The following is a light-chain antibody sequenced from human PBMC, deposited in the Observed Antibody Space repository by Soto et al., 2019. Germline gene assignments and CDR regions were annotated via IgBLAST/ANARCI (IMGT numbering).Light chain of an antibody. CDR3: HQYNSYPLT. CDR2: DAS. J-gene: IGKJ4*01. V-gene: IGKV1-5*01. CDR1: QTISRW. Sequence: DGQMTQSPSTLSASVGDRVTITCRASQTISRWLDWYQQKPGKAPKLLIYDASSLESGVPSRFSGSGSGTEFTLTITSLQPDDFATYYCHQYNSYPLTFGGGTQVEIK.